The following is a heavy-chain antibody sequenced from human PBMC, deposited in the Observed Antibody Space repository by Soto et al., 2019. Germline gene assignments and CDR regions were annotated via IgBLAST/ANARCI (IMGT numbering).Heavy chain of an antibody. J-gene: IGHJ3*01. CDR1: GYTFTSSG. D-gene: IGHD3-22*01. CDR3: ARAFFYQGSDSRGYSFDAFDF. Sequence: QVQLVRSGAEVKKPGSSVKVSCEASGYTFTSSGMSWVRQAPGQGLEWMGWISAHTGSSVYEQRFQGRVPMTTDRSTITAYMDVRRLRSDDTAVYYCARAFFYQGSDSRGYSFDAFDFWGPGTLVTVSS. V-gene: IGHV1-18*01. CDR2: ISAHTGSS.